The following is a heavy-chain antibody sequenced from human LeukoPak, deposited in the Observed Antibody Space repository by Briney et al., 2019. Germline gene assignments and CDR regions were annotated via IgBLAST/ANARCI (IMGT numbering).Heavy chain of an antibody. J-gene: IGHJ4*02. CDR1: GGSISSSY. CDR2: IYGSGST. D-gene: IGHD3-22*01. V-gene: IGHV4-4*07. Sequence: SETLSLTCTVSGGSISSSYWSWLRQPAGKGLEWIARIYGSGSTDYNPSLRSRITMSGDASRNKFSLKVTSVTAADTAVYFCARGYYDSGGYYTEFANWGQGTLVTVSS. CDR3: ARGYYDSGGYYTEFAN.